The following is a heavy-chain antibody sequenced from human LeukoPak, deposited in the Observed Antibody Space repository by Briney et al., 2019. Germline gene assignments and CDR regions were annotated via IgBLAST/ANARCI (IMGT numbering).Heavy chain of an antibody. CDR2: ISSSSSYI. J-gene: IGHJ3*02. CDR1: GFTFSSYS. V-gene: IGHV3-21*01. CDR3: ARDQGPLYYDILTGYYKGYAFDI. Sequence: PGGSLRLSCAASGFTFSSYSMNWVRQAPGKGLEWVSSISSSSSYIYYADSVKGRFTISRDNAKNSLYLQMNSLRAEDTAVYYCARDQGPLYYDILTGYYKGYAFDIWGQGTMVTVSS. D-gene: IGHD3-9*01.